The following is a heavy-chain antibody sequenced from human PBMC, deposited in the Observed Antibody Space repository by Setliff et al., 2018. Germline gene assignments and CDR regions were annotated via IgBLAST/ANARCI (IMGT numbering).Heavy chain of an antibody. CDR2: INPSGGLT. CDR1: GYTLTNYY. D-gene: IGHD3-22*01. J-gene: IGHJ5*02. Sequence: ASVKVSCKASGYTLTNYYMHWVRQAPGQGLEWMAIINPSGGLTRYAQKFQGKVTMTRDTSTSTVYMEVSSLRSEDTAVYYCARPYYFDSTGYLGFDPWGQGTLVTVSS. CDR3: ARPYYFDSTGYLGFDP. V-gene: IGHV1-46*01.